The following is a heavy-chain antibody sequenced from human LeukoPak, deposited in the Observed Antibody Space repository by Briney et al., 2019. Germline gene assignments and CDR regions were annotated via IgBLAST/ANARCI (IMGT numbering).Heavy chain of an antibody. CDR1: GFTFSSYA. D-gene: IGHD5-18*01. V-gene: IGHV3-30-3*01. CDR3: ARDSYGLDY. J-gene: IGHJ4*02. Sequence: GGSLRLSCAASGFTFSSYAMHWVRHAPGKGLEWVAVISYDGSNKYYADSVKGRFTISRDNSKNTLYLQMNSLRAEDTAVYYCARDSYGLDYWGQGTLVTVSS. CDR2: ISYDGSNK.